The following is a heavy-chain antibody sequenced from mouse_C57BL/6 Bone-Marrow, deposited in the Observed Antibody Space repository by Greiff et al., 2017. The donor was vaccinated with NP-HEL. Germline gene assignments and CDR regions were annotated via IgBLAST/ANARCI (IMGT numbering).Heavy chain of an antibody. CDR1: GFTFSDYG. D-gene: IGHD1-1*01. CDR3: ATPITTGVAKGFAY. V-gene: IGHV5-17*01. CDR2: ISSGSSTI. J-gene: IGHJ3*01. Sequence: EVKLVESGGGLVKPGGSLKLSCAASGFTFSDYGMHWVRQAPEKGLEWVAYISSGSSTIYYADTVKGRFTLSRDNAKNTLFLQMTSLRSEDTAMYYCATPITTGVAKGFAYWGQGTLVTVSA.